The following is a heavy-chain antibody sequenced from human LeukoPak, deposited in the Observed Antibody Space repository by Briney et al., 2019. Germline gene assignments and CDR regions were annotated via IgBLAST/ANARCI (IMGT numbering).Heavy chain of an antibody. CDR2: IYHSEST. Sequence: SGTLSLTCAVSGGSISSSNWWSWVRQPPGKGLEWIGEIYHSESTNYNPSLKSRVTISVDTSKNQFSLKLSSVTAADTAVYYCARHFVVVPAATDYYYYGMDVWGQGTTVTVSS. J-gene: IGHJ6*02. CDR1: GGSISSSNW. CDR3: ARHFVVVPAATDYYYYGMDV. V-gene: IGHV4-4*02. D-gene: IGHD2-2*01.